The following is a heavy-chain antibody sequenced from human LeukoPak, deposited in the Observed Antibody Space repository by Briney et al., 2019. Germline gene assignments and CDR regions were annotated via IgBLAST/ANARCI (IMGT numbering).Heavy chain of an antibody. CDR2: FCYSGST. D-gene: IGHD6-19*01. CDR3: ARHVPNSSGWYYYGMDV. CDR1: GFTFSSYA. J-gene: IGHJ6*02. V-gene: IGHV4-39*01. Sequence: GSLRLSCAASGFTFSSYAMSWIRQPPGKGLEWIGSFCYSGSTYYNPSLKNRVTISVDTSKNQFSLRLSSVTATDTAVYYCARHVPNSSGWYYYGMDVWGQGTTVTVSS.